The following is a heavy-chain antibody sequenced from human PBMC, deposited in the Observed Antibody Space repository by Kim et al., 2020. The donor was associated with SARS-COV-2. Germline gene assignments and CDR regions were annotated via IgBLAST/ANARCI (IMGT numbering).Heavy chain of an antibody. D-gene: IGHD3-22*01. J-gene: IGHJ4*02. CDR3: AKAGPVATMGYYDSSGYYLPNYYFDY. Sequence: GGSLRLSCAASGFTFSSYAMSWVRQAPGKGLEWVSAISGSGGSTYYADSVKGRFTISRDNSKNTLYLQMNSLRAEDTAVYYCAKAGPVATMGYYDSSGYYLPNYYFDYWGQGTLVTVSS. CDR1: GFTFSSYA. CDR2: ISGSGGST. V-gene: IGHV3-23*01.